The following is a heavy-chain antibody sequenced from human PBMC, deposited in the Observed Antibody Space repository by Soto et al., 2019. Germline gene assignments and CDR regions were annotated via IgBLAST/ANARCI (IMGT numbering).Heavy chain of an antibody. CDR3: SKADGEQWLVPHLDN. CDR1: GFNFKKFA. D-gene: IGHD6-19*01. V-gene: IGHV3-23*01. Sequence: EVQLLESGGGVVQPGGSLRLSCVASGFNFKKFAMAWVRQAPGEGLEWVSGISCCGGSTSYADSVKGRFSIARDDSTNTLSLKMNRLRVDDTAQYYCSKADGEQWLVPHLDNWGQGTLVTVS. CDR2: ISCCGGST. J-gene: IGHJ4*02.